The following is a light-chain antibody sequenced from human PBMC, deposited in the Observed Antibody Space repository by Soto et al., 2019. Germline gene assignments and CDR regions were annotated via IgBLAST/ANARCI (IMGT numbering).Light chain of an antibody. CDR3: AAWDDSLNGQGV. CDR2: SNN. Sequence: QSVLTQPPSASGTPGQRVTISCSGSSSNIGRNTVAWYQQLPGTAPKLLIYSNNQRPSWVPDRFSGSKSGTSASLAISGVHSEDEADYYCAAWDDSLNGQGVFGGGTKLTVL. CDR1: SSNIGRNT. J-gene: IGLJ3*02. V-gene: IGLV1-44*01.